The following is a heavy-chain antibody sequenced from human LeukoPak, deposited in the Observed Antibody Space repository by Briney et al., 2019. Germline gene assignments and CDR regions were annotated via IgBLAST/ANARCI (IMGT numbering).Heavy chain of an antibody. V-gene: IGHV3-15*01. Sequence: GGSVRLSRAASGFTFNNAWLSWVRQAPGKGLEWVGRIKSKTHGVTTDYAAPVKGRFTISRDDSKNTLYLQMNSLKTEDTAVYYCSHDYGGYGGYDYWGQRPLLTVSS. D-gene: IGHD4-17*01. CDR3: SHDYGGYGGYDY. J-gene: IGHJ4*02. CDR1: GFTFNNAW. CDR2: IKSKTHGVTT.